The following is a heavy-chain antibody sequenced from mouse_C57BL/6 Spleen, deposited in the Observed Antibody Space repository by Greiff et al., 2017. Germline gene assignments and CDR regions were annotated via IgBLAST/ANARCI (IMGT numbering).Heavy chain of an antibody. J-gene: IGHJ1*03. V-gene: IGHV1-50*01. CDR1: GYTFTSYW. Sequence: QVQLQQPGAELVKPGASVKLSCKASGYTFTSYWMQWVKQRPGQGLEWIGEIDPSDSYTNYNQKFKGKATLTVDTSSSTAYMQLSSLTSEDAAVYYCARVTTVVGYFDVGGTGTTGTVSS. D-gene: IGHD1-1*01. CDR3: ARVTTVVGYFDV. CDR2: IDPSDSYT.